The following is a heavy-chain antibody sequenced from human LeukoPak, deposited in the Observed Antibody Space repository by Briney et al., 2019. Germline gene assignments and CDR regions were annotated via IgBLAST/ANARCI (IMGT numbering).Heavy chain of an antibody. D-gene: IGHD6-6*01. V-gene: IGHV1-69*06. CDR3: ARDKGTSYLLSFDY. J-gene: IGHJ4*02. Sequence: ASVKVSCKASGGSFSNYAIGWVRQAPGQGLEWMGGIIPIFGTANYAQKFRGRVTITADKSTRTAYMELSSLRSEDTAVYYCARDKGTSYLLSFDYWGQGTLVTVSS. CDR2: IIPIFGTA. CDR1: GGSFSNYA.